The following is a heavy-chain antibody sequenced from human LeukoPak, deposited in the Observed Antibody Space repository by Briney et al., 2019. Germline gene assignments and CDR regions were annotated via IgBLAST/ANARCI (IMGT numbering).Heavy chain of an antibody. J-gene: IGHJ4*02. V-gene: IGHV4-59*01. D-gene: IGHD6-19*01. CDR3: ARGKRGWLFDY. Sequence: SETLSLTCTVSGGSISSYYWSWIRQPPGKGLEWIGYIYYSGSTNYNPSLKSRVTISVDTSKNQFSLKLSSVTAADTAVYYCARGKRGWLFDYWGQGTLVTVSS. CDR1: GGSISSYY. CDR2: IYYSGST.